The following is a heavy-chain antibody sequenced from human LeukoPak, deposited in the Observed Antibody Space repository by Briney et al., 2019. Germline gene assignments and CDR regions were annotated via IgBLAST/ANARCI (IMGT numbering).Heavy chain of an antibody. CDR2: IIPIFGTA. CDR3: ARGEDFYYFDY. J-gene: IGHJ4*02. V-gene: IGHV1-69*13. D-gene: IGHD3-3*01. CDR1: GGTFSSYA. Sequence: ASVKVSCKASGGTFSSYAISWVRQAPGQGLEWMGGIIPIFGTANYAQKFQGRVTITADESTNTAYMELSSLRSEDTAVYYCARGEDFYYFDYWGQGTLVTVSS.